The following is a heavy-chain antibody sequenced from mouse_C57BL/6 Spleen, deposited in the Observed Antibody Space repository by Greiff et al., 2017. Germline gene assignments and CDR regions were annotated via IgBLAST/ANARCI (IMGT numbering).Heavy chain of an antibody. V-gene: IGHV1-72*01. CDR2: IDPNSGGT. D-gene: IGHD1-1*01. Sequence: QVQLQQPGAELVKPGASVKLSCKASGYIFTSYWMHWVKQRPGRGLAWIGRIDPNSGGTKYNEKFKSKATLAVDKPSSTAYMQLSSLTSEDSAVYYCARGITTVVATDWYFDVWGTGTTVTVSS. CDR1: GYIFTSYW. J-gene: IGHJ1*03. CDR3: ARGITTVVATDWYFDV.